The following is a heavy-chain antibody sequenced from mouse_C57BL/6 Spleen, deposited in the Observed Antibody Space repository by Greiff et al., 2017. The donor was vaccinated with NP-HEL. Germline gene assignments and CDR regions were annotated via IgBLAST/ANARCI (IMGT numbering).Heavy chain of an antibody. V-gene: IGHV1-82*01. CDR2: IYPGDGDT. D-gene: IGHD2-1*01. CDR1: GYAFSSSW. CDR3: ARIYYGLRDYFDY. J-gene: IGHJ2*01. Sequence: QVQLKESGPELVKPGASVKISCKASGYAFSSSWMNWVKQRPGKGLEWIGRIYPGDGDTNYNGKFKGKATLTADKSSSTAYMQLSSLTSEDSAVYFCARIYYGLRDYFDYWGQGTTLTVSS.